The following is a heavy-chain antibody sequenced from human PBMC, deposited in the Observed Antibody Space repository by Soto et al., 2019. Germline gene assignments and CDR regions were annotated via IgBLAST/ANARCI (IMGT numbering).Heavy chain of an antibody. CDR3: ATGGYGRSYNWFDP. Sequence: QVQLVQSGAEVKKPGSSVKVSCKASGGTFSSYAISWVRQYPGQGLEWMGGIIPIFGTANYAQKFQGRVTITADKSTSTAYMELSSLRSEDTAVYYCATGGYGRSYNWFDPLGQGTLVTVSS. CDR2: IIPIFGTA. D-gene: IGHD5-12*01. V-gene: IGHV1-69*06. CDR1: GGTFSSYA. J-gene: IGHJ5*02.